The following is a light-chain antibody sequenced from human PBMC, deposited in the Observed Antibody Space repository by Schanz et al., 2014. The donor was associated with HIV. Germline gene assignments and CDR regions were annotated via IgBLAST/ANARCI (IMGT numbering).Light chain of an antibody. Sequence: IQMTQSPSTLSASVGDRVTITCRASQSIGNSLAWYQQKPGRAPKLLIYKASTLEPGVPSTFSGSGSATEFTLTISSLQPDDFATYYCQHYYSYPYTFGQGTEVEIK. CDR2: KAS. CDR3: QHYYSYPYT. CDR1: QSIGNS. J-gene: IGKJ2*01. V-gene: IGKV1-5*03.